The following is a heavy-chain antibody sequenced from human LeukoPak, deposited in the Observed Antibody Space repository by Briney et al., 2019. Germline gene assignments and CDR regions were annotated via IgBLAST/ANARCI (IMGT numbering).Heavy chain of an antibody. CDR3: ARVDYYDSSGYFGYYFDY. CDR2: INPNSGGT. J-gene: IGHJ4*02. Sequence: ASVKVSCKASGYTFTGYYMHWVRQAPGQGLEWMGWINPNSGGTNYAQKFQGRVTMTRDTSISTAYMELSRLRSDDTAVYYCARVDYYDSSGYFGYYFDYWGQGTLVTVSS. V-gene: IGHV1-2*02. D-gene: IGHD3-22*01. CDR1: GYTFTGYY.